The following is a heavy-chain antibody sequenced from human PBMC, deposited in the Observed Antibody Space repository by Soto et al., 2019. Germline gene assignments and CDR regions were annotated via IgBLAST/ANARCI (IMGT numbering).Heavy chain of an antibody. CDR2: ISGSEDRT. CDR3: GRTYTGG. D-gene: IGHD3-10*01. J-gene: IGHJ4*02. Sequence: LQSGGGVVQPGESLRLSCAASGFSLRDHALSWVRQAAGGGLEWVSGISGSEDRTNYADFVRGRFIISKDRAKNTLYLEMGGLRVDDTAVYFCGRTYTGGWGQGTLVTVSS. V-gene: IGHV3-23*01. CDR1: GFSLRDHA.